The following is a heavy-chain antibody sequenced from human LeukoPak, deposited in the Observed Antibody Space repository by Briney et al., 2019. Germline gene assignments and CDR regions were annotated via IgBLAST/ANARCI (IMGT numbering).Heavy chain of an antibody. V-gene: IGHV4-4*09. CDR1: GGSISNYY. Sequence: SETLSLTCTVSGGSISNYYWSWIRQPPGKGLEWIGYIYTSGNTNYNPSLKSRVTISVDTSKNQFSLKLSSVTAADTAVYYCASLMGGIYSSSSKGFDYWGQGTLVTVSS. D-gene: IGHD6-6*01. J-gene: IGHJ4*02. CDR2: IYTSGNT. CDR3: ASLMGGIYSSSSKGFDY.